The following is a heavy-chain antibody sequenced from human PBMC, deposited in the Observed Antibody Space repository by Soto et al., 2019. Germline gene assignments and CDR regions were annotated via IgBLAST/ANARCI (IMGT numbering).Heavy chain of an antibody. CDR3: ASSLLYGMDV. Sequence: TLSLTCSVSGGSISSGYYYWSWIRQPPGKGLEWIGNIYYSGNTYYNPSLKSRLIISIDTSTNQFSLKVGSVTAADTAVYYCASSLLYGMDVWGQGTTVTVSS. CDR1: GGSISSGYYY. J-gene: IGHJ6*02. D-gene: IGHD2-21*01. CDR2: IYYSGNT. V-gene: IGHV4-30-4*01.